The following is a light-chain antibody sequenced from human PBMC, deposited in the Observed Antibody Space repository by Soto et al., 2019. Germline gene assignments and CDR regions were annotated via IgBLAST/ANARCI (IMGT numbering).Light chain of an antibody. CDR2: DAS. Sequence: IQMTQSPSSLSASVGDRVTITCQASQNINNYLNWYQQKPERAPNLLVYDASKLEAGVPSRFRGSGSGTDFTFTISRLQPEDIATYYCQQYENLPTFGQRTRLEI. CDR1: QNINNY. J-gene: IGKJ5*01. V-gene: IGKV1-33*01. CDR3: QQYENLPT.